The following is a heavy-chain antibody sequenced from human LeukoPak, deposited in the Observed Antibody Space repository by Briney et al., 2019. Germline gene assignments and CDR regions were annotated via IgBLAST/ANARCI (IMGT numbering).Heavy chain of an antibody. CDR2: ISGSGGST. J-gene: IGHJ6*03. CDR3: AKDGVVADYYYYYYMDV. CDR1: GFTFSSYG. Sequence: GRSLRLSCAASGFTFSSYGMHWVRQAPGKGPEWVSAISGSGGSTYYADSVKGRFTISRDNSKNTLYLQMNSLRAEDTAVYYCAKDGVVADYYYYYYMDVWGKGTTVTVSS. D-gene: IGHD2-2*01. V-gene: IGHV3-23*01.